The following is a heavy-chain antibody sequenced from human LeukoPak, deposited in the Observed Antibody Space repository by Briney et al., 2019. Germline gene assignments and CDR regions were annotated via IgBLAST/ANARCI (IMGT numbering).Heavy chain of an antibody. CDR2: ISAYNGNT. V-gene: IGHV1-18*01. D-gene: IGHD3-22*01. CDR1: GYTFTSYG. J-gene: IGHJ4*02. Sequence: ASVKVSCKASGYTFTSYGISWVRQAPGQGLEWMGWISAYNGNTNYAQKLQGRVTMTTDTSTSTAYMELRSLRSDDTAVYYCARSKDHTMIVVAFDYWGQGTLVTVSS. CDR3: ARSKDHTMIVVAFDY.